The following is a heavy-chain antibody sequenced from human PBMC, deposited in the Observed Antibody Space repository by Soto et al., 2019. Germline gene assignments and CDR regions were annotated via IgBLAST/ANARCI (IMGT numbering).Heavy chain of an antibody. D-gene: IGHD2-2*01. Sequence: GGSLRLSCAASGFTFSSYAMSWVRQAPGKGLELVSAISGSGGSTYYADSVKGRFTISRDNSKNTLYLQMNSLRAEDTAVYYCAKNDIVVVPAALAKFDPWGQGTLVTVSS. CDR3: AKNDIVVVPAALAKFDP. J-gene: IGHJ5*02. CDR2: ISGSGGST. V-gene: IGHV3-23*01. CDR1: GFTFSSYA.